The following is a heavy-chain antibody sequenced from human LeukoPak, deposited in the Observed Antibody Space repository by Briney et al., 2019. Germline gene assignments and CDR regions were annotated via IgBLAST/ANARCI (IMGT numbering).Heavy chain of an antibody. J-gene: IGHJ4*02. CDR3: TRVGLTKYYFDY. D-gene: IGHD3-9*01. CDR2: IYTSGST. Sequence: SENLSLTCTDSSGSINNYFWSWIPQPAGRGLEWIGRIYTSGSTNCNPSLKRRATISVDRSKMQFSLKLSSVTAADTAVYFCTRVGLTKYYFDYWGQGTPVTVSS. V-gene: IGHV4-4*07. CDR1: SGSINNYF.